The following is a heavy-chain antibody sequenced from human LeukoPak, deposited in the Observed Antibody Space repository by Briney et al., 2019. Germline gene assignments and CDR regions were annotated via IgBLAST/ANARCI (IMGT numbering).Heavy chain of an antibody. D-gene: IGHD6-19*01. CDR2: IYYSGST. CDR1: GGSISSSSYY. CDR3: ARHVTGGSGWYFDY. Sequence: SETLSLTCTVSGGSISSSSYYWGWIRQPPGEGLEWIGSIYYSGSTYYNPSLKSRVTISVDTSKNQFSLKLSSVTAADTAVYYCARHVTGGSGWYFDYWGQGTLVTVSS. J-gene: IGHJ4*02. V-gene: IGHV4-39*01.